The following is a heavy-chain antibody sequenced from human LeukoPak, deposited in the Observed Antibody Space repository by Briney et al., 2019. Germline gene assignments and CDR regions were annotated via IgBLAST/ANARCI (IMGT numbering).Heavy chain of an antibody. CDR2: ISSSSRYI. V-gene: IGHV3-21*01. Sequence: GRSLRLSCAASGFTSSIYSMNWGRDTPGKGLECVSSISSSSRYIYYADSVKGRFTISRDNAKNSLYLQMNRLRAEDTAVYYCATEGRDGYNQFAYGGRGTLVTVSS. D-gene: IGHD5-24*01. CDR3: ATEGRDGYNQFAY. CDR1: GFTSSIYS. J-gene: IGHJ4*02.